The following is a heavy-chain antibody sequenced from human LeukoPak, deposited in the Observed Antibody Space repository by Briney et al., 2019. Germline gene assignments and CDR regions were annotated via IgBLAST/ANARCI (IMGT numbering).Heavy chain of an antibody. Sequence: GRSLRLTCAASGLTFNTYAMHWVRQAPGKGLEWVAVISYDGSKKFYADSVKGRFTISRDKLNDMLYLQMSSLRDDDTGVYYCTRSGRGAFFKAYFDYWGQGTLVTVSS. D-gene: IGHD2/OR15-2a*01. CDR1: GLTFNTYA. CDR2: ISYDGSKK. J-gene: IGHJ4*02. V-gene: IGHV3-30*07. CDR3: TRSGRGAFFKAYFDY.